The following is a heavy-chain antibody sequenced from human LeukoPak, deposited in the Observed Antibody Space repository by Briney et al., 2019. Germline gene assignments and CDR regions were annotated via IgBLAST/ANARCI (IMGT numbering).Heavy chain of an antibody. V-gene: IGHV1-46*01. Sequence: ASVKVSCKASGYTFTSYYMHWVRQAPGQGLEWMGIINPSGGSTSYAQKFQGRVTMTRDTSTSTVYMELSSLRSDDTAVYHCARVLLGLLLYGSYYMDVWGKGTTVTVSS. CDR1: GYTFTSYY. D-gene: IGHD2-15*01. CDR2: INPSGGST. CDR3: ARVLLGLLLYGSYYMDV. J-gene: IGHJ6*03.